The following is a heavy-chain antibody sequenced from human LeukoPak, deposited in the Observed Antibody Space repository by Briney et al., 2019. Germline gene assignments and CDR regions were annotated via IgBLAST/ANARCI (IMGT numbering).Heavy chain of an antibody. D-gene: IGHD1-26*01. Sequence: GGSLRLSCAGSGFIFGGYTMNWVRQAPGKGLEWVSYISSSGSIIYYADSVKGRFTISRDNAKNSLSLQMNSLRAEDTAVYYCTRHVGPLDYWGQGTLVTVSS. V-gene: IGHV3-48*04. J-gene: IGHJ4*02. CDR2: ISSSGSII. CDR1: GFIFGGYT. CDR3: TRHVGPLDY.